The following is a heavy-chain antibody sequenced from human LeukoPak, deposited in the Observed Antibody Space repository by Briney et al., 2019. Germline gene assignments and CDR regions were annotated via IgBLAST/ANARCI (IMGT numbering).Heavy chain of an antibody. V-gene: IGHV4-59*08. D-gene: IGHD6-19*01. Sequence: SETLSLTCTVSGGSISSYYWSWIRQPPGKGLEWIGYIYYSGSTNYNPSLKSRVTISIDTSNNHFSLKLSSVTAADTAVYYCARRDSSGWYIDYWGQGTLVTVSS. CDR1: GGSISSYY. CDR3: ARRDSSGWYIDY. CDR2: IYYSGST. J-gene: IGHJ4*02.